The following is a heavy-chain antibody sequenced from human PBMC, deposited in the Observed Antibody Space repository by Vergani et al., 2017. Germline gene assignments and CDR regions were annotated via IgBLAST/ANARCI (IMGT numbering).Heavy chain of an antibody. CDR1: GFTLSSYG. D-gene: IGHD3-10*01. Sequence: QVQLVESGGGVVQPGRSLRLSCAASGFTLSSYGMHWVRQAPGKGLEWVAVISYDGSNKYYADSVKGRFTISRDNSKNTLYLQMNSLRAEDTAVYYCAKTDYYGSGSSYFQHWGQGTLVTVSS. V-gene: IGHV3-30*18. CDR3: AKTDYYGSGSSYFQH. CDR2: ISYDGSNK. J-gene: IGHJ1*01.